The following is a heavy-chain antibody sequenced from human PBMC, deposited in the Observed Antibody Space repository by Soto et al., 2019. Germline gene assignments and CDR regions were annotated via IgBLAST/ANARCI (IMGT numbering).Heavy chain of an antibody. J-gene: IGHJ6*02. Sequence: SVKVSCKASGGTFSSYDIIWVRQAPGQGLEWMGGIIPIFGTANYAQKFQGRVTITADTSTSTAYMELSSLRSEDTAVYYCARVQAAITPSYYYYGMDVWGQGTTVTVSS. CDR3: ARVQAAITPSYYYYGMDV. D-gene: IGHD2-2*02. V-gene: IGHV1-69*06. CDR1: GGTFSSYD. CDR2: IIPIFGTA.